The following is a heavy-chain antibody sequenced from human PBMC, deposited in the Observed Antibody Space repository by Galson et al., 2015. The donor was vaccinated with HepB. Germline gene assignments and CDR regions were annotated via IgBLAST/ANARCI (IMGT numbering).Heavy chain of an antibody. CDR1: GGTFSSYA. D-gene: IGHD6-19*01. V-gene: IGHV1-69*04. CDR3: ARVGDGRHSSGWYDY. CDR2: IIPILGIA. J-gene: IGHJ4*02. Sequence: SVKVSCKASGGTFSSYAISWVRQAPGQGLEWMGRIIPILGIANYAQKFQGRVTITADKSTSTAYMELSSLRSEDTAVYYCARVGDGRHSSGWYDYWGQGTLVTVSS.